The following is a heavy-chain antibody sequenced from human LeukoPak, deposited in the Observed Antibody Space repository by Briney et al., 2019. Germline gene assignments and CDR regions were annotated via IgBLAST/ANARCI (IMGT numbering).Heavy chain of an antibody. J-gene: IGHJ4*02. Sequence: GGSLRLSCAASGFTFSSYWMHWVRQAPGKGLVWVSRINSDGSSTSYADSVKGRFTISRDDAKNTLYLQMNSLRAEDTAVYYCARDSGRDYGDYWGQGTLVTVSS. CDR1: GFTFSSYW. V-gene: IGHV3-74*01. D-gene: IGHD4-17*01. CDR3: ARDSGRDYGDY. CDR2: INSDGSST.